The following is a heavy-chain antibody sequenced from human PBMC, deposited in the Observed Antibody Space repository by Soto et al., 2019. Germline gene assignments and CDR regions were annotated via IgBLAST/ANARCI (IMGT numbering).Heavy chain of an antibody. V-gene: IGHV3-23*01. Sequence: EGQLLESGGGLVQPGGSLRLSCAASGFTFSDYAMSWVRQGPGKELEWASGISGVGGSTYYPDSVKGRFTISRDNSKNTVYLQMNNLTAGDTAVYFSAKQRVGSSWYRDFDLWGQGTLVTVSS. CDR3: AKQRVGSSWYRDFDL. CDR2: ISGVGGST. CDR1: GFTFSDYA. J-gene: IGHJ4*02. D-gene: IGHD6-13*01.